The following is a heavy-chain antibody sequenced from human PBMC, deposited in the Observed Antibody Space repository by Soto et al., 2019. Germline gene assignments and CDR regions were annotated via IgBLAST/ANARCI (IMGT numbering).Heavy chain of an antibody. Sequence: SLRLSCAASGFTFSSYAMHWVRQAPGKGLEWVAVISYDGSNKYYADSVKGRFTISRDNSKNTLYLQMNSLRAEDTAVYYCARGGLVSSWPFDYWGQGTLVTVSS. D-gene: IGHD3-9*01. J-gene: IGHJ4*02. CDR1: GFTFSSYA. CDR3: ARGGLVSSWPFDY. CDR2: ISYDGSNK. V-gene: IGHV3-30-3*01.